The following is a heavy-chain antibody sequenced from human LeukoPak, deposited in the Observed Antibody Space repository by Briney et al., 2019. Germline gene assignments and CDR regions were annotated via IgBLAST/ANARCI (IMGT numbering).Heavy chain of an antibody. Sequence: SETLSLTCAVYGGSFSGYYWSWIRQPPGKGLEWIGEINHSGSTNYNPSLKSRVTISVDTSKNQFSLKLSSVTAADTAVYYCARGMSSGWYSTYYYYYMDVWGKGTTVTVSS. CDR2: INHSGST. CDR1: GGSFSGYY. V-gene: IGHV4-34*01. J-gene: IGHJ6*03. CDR3: ARGMSSGWYSTYYYYYMDV. D-gene: IGHD6-19*01.